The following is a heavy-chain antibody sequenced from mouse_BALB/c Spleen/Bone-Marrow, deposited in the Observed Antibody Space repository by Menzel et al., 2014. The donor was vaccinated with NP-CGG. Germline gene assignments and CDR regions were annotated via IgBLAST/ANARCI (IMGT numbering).Heavy chain of an antibody. V-gene: IGHV1-69*02. CDR1: GYTFTSYW. J-gene: IGHJ2*01. D-gene: IGHD1-1*01. Sequence: QVQLQQPGAELVKPGASVKLSCKASGYTFTSYWMHWVKQRPGQGLEWIGEIDPSDSYTNYNQKSKGKATLTVDKSSSTAYMQLSSLTSEDSAVYYCARDSITTVVATDYWGQGTTLTVSS. CDR3: ARDSITTVVATDY. CDR2: IDPSDSYT.